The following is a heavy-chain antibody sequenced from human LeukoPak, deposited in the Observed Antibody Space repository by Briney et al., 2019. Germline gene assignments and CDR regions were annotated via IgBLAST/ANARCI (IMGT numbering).Heavy chain of an antibody. CDR1: GYGFTSHY. Sequence: ASVTVSCTASGYGFTSHYMHWVRQAPGQGLEWVGLINPSGSTTLYAQKFQGRITMTRDMSTTTDYMELSSLRSDDTAVYYCARDNSVGDVAWWFDPWGQGTLVTVSS. D-gene: IGHD1-26*01. V-gene: IGHV1-46*01. J-gene: IGHJ5*02. CDR2: INPSGSTT. CDR3: ARDNSVGDVAWWFDP.